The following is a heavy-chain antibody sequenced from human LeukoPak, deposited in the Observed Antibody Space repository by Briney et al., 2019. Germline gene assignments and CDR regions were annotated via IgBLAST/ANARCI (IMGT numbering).Heavy chain of an antibody. V-gene: IGHV1-2*02. CDR1: GYTFTGYY. CDR2: ISPNSGGT. J-gene: IGHJ4*02. Sequence: ASVKVSCKSSGYTFTGYYLHWVRQAPGQGLEWMGWISPNSGGTNYAQKFQGRVTMTRDTSISTVYMELSRLRSDDTAVYYCARDSSGGYLDFWGQGTLVTVSS. CDR3: ARDSSGGYLDF. D-gene: IGHD1-26*01.